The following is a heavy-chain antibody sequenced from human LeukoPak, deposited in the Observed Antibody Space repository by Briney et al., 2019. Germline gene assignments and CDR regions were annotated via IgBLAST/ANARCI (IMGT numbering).Heavy chain of an antibody. V-gene: IGHV3-11*04. CDR3: VTYAY. CDR1: VFTFSDNY. J-gene: IGHJ4*02. Sequence: PGGSLRVPCAASVFTFSDNYLSWIRQAPGKGLEWISYISPSGSTIYYADSVKGRFTISRDNAKNSLYLQMNSLRAEDTALYHCVTYAYWGQGTLVTVSS. D-gene: IGHD1-20*01. CDR2: ISPSGSTI.